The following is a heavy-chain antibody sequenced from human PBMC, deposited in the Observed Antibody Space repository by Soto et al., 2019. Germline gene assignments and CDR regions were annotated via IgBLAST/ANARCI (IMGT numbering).Heavy chain of an antibody. CDR1: GGSISSGGYS. D-gene: IGHD5-12*01. Sequence: QLQLQESGSGLVKPSQTLSLTCAVSGGSISSGGYSWSWIRQPPGKGLEWIGYIYHSGSTYYNPSIKSRVAVSVGRTKNQFSLKLRSVTAADTAVYYCAAGGGLPRYYWGQGTLVTVSS. J-gene: IGHJ4*02. CDR2: IYHSGST. CDR3: AAGGGLPRYY. V-gene: IGHV4-30-2*01.